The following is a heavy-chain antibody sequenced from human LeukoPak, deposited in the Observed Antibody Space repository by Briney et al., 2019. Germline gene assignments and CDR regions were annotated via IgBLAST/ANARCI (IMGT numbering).Heavy chain of an antibody. CDR1: GFTFSSYG. Sequence: GGSLRLSCATSGFTFSSYGMSWVRQAPGKGLEWVSAISGSGGSTYYADSVKGRFTISRDNSKNTLYLQMNSPRVEDTAVYYCAKLAKYFYGAETFYFFEHWGQGTPVTASS. CDR3: AKLAKYFYGAETFYFFEH. J-gene: IGHJ4*02. CDR2: ISGSGGST. D-gene: IGHD3-10*01. V-gene: IGHV3-23*01.